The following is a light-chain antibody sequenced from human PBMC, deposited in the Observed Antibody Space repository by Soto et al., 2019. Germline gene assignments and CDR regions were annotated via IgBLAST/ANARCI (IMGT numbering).Light chain of an antibody. CDR2: KAS. CDR1: QTISSW. V-gene: IGKV1-5*03. J-gene: IGKJ1*01. CDR3: QQYDSLCT. Sequence: DIQMTQSPSTLSVSVGDRVTITCRASQTISSWLAWYQQKPGKAPKLLIYKASNLESGVPERFSGSGSGTEFTLTISRLEPDDFAVYYCQQYDSLCTFGQGTKVDIK.